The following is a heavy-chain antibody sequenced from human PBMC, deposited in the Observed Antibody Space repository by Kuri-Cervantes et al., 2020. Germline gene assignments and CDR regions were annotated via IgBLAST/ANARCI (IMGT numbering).Heavy chain of an antibody. D-gene: IGHD6-13*01. CDR1: GGSISSYY. V-gene: IGHV4-59*01. J-gene: IGHJ4*02. CDR2: VNYSGST. Sequence: GSLRLSCSVSGGSISSYYWSWIRQPPGKGLEWIGYVNYSGSTNYNPSLRSRVTMSVDTSKNQISLKLSSVTAADTAVYYCARDSSWYIYWGQGALVTDSS. CDR3: ARDSSWYIY.